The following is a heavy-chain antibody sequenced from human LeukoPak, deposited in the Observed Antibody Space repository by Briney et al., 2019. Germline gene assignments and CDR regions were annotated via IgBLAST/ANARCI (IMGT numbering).Heavy chain of an antibody. CDR2: ISSSSSYI. D-gene: IGHD6-19*01. V-gene: IGHV3-21*01. CDR1: GFTFSSYS. CDR3: ARLPQGAPLRFIAVAGTERIDY. Sequence: GGSLRLSCAASGFTFSSYSMNWVRQAPGKGLEWVSSISSSSSYIYYADSVKGRFTISRDNAKNSLYLQMNSLRAEDTAVYYCARLPQGAPLRFIAVAGTERIDYWGQGTLVTVSS. J-gene: IGHJ4*02.